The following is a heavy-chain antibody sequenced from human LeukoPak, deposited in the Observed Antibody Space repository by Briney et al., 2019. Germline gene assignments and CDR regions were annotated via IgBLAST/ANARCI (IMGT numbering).Heavy chain of an antibody. D-gene: IGHD3-22*01. CDR3: AKDSNYDSSGSPGTLFDY. V-gene: IGHV3-30*18. J-gene: IGHJ4*02. CDR2: ISYDGSNK. Sequence: GGSLRLSCAVSGFTFDDYGMSWVRQAPGKGLEWVAVISYDGSNKYYADSVKGRFTISRDNSKNTLYLQMNSLRAEDTAAYYCAKDSNYDSSGSPGTLFDYWGQGTLVTVSS. CDR1: GFTFDDYG.